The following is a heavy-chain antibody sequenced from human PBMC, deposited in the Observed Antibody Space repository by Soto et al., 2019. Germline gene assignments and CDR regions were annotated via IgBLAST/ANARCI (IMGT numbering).Heavy chain of an antibody. J-gene: IGHJ6*03. V-gene: IGHV5-51*01. CDR2: IYSRDSDT. CDR3: ARADVDGYMDV. Sequence: RAESLKICCKCAGSSFTSYLIGWVRRMPGKGLKWLVMIYSRDSDTRYRPSCQGQVTISSDNTISTAYLLWSSLKASDTAMYYCARADVDGYMDVLGQGTTVTVSS. CDR1: GSSFTSYL.